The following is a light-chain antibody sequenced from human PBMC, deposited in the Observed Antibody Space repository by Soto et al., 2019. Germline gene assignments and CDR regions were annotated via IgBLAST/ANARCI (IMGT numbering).Light chain of an antibody. CDR1: QSVSSY. J-gene: IGKJ5*01. Sequence: EIVLTQSPVNMSMSPGERTPLSCRASQSVSSYLAWYQQKPGQAPRLLIYDASNRATGIPARFSGSGSGTDFTLTISSLEPEDFAVYYCQQRSNWQVTFGQGTRLEIK. CDR3: QQRSNWQVT. CDR2: DAS. V-gene: IGKV3-11*01.